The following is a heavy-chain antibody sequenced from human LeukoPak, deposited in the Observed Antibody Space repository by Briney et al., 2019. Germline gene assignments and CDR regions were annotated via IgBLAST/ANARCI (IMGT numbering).Heavy chain of an antibody. D-gene: IGHD1-14*01. CDR2: IYTSGST. J-gene: IGHJ6*02. CDR3: ASNNRSSYYYGMDV. Sequence: SETLSLTCTVSGGSISSYYWSWIRQPAGKGLGWIGRIYTSGSTNYNPSLKSRVTMSVDTSKNQFSLKLSSVTAADTAVYYCASNNRSSYYYGMDVWGQGTTVTVSS. CDR1: GGSISSYY. V-gene: IGHV4-4*07.